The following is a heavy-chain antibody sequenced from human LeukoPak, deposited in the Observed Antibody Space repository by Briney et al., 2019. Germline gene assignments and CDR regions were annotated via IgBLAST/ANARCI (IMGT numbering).Heavy chain of an antibody. CDR3: ARPSVEAGGWEVFEY. J-gene: IGHJ4*02. CDR2: IYYSGST. CDR1: GGSISSYY. Sequence: SETLSLTCTVSGGSISSYYWSWIRQPPGKGLEWIGYIYYSGSTDYNPSLKGRVTISVDTSKNQFSLKLSSVTAADTAVYYCARPSVEAGGWEVFEYWGQGTLATVSS. V-gene: IGHV4-59*01. D-gene: IGHD6-13*01.